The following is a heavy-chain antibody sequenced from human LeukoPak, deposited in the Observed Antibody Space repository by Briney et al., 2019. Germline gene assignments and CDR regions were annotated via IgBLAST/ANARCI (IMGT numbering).Heavy chain of an antibody. Sequence: SETLSLTCSVSGGSIGSYHWNWIRQPSGKGLEWIGIVFNNGGTKHNPSLKSRVAISVDTSKNQFALKLSSVTAADTVVYYCVASYGGYVLDYWGQGALVIVSS. D-gene: IGHD5-12*01. CDR1: GGSIGSYH. CDR2: VFNNGGT. J-gene: IGHJ4*02. V-gene: IGHV4-59*01. CDR3: VASYGGYVLDY.